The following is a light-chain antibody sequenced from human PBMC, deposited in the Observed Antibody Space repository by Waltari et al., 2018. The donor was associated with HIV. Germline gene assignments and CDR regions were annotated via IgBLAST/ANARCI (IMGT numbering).Light chain of an antibody. Sequence: DIVMTQTPLSLSVTPGQPASISCKSSQSLLFSDGKTYLSWYMHKPGQTPQLLIYESSNRFSGVPDRFSGSGSGTDFTLKISRVEADDVGVYYCMQSRRVPLTFGGGTKVEIK. CDR3: MQSRRVPLT. J-gene: IGKJ4*01. V-gene: IGKV2D-29*01. CDR1: QSLLFSDGKTY. CDR2: ESS.